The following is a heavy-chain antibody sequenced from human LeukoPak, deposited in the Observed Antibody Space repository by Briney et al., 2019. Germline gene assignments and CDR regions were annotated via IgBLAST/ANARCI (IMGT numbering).Heavy chain of an antibody. J-gene: IGHJ6*03. D-gene: IGHD3-3*01. CDR3: ARLFYDFWSGHYYYYMVV. V-gene: IGHV4-39*01. CDR2: ISYSGSS. CDR1: GGSISSSTYY. Sequence: SETLSLTCTVPGGSISSSTYYWGWIRQPPGKGLEWIGSISYSGSSYYNPSLKSRVTISVDTSKNQFSLKVSSVTAADTAVYYCARLFYDFWSGHYYYYMVVWGKGTTVTVSS.